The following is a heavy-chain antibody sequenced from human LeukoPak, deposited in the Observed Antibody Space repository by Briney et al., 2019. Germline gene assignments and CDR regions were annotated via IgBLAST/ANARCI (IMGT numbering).Heavy chain of an antibody. CDR2: ITGSGGST. CDR3: AKGGLGGGFDY. V-gene: IGHV3-23*01. J-gene: IGHJ4*02. CDR1: GFSFSSYD. Sequence: GGSLRLSCAASGFSFSSYDMSWVRQAPGKGLEWVSAITGSGGSTYYADSVKGRFTISRDNSKNMLYVEMNSLRAEDTAVYYCAKGGLGGGFDYWGQGTLVTVSS. D-gene: IGHD3-16*01.